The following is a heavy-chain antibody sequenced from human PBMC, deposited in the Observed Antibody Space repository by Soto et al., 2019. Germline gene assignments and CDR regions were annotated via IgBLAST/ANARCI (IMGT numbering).Heavy chain of an antibody. CDR3: AKIIYYDILTGYYQDY. CDR1: GFTFSSYA. V-gene: IGHV3-23*01. Sequence: TGGSLRLSCAASGFTFSSYAMSWVRQAPGKGLEWVSAISGSGGSTYYADSVKGRFTISRDNSKNTLYLQMNSLRAEDTAVYYCAKIIYYDILTGYYQDYWGQGTLVTVSS. D-gene: IGHD3-9*01. CDR2: ISGSGGST. J-gene: IGHJ4*02.